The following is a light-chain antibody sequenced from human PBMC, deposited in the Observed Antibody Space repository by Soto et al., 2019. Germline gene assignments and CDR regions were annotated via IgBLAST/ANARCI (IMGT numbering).Light chain of an antibody. V-gene: IGKV3-15*01. CDR3: QQYNNWPRT. J-gene: IGKJ1*01. CDR1: QSVSSN. Sequence: EIVMTQSPATLSVSPGERATLSCRASQSVSSNLAWYQQKPGQAPRLVICGASIRATGIAARFSGSGSGTEFTHTISSLQSEDFAVYYCQQYNNWPRTFGQGTKVDIK. CDR2: GAS.